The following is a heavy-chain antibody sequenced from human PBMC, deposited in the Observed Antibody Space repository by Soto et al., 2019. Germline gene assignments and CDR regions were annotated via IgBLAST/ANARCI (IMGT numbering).Heavy chain of an antibody. Sequence: SETLSLTCTVSGGSISSGGYYWSWIRQHPGKGLEWIGYIYYSGSTYYNPSLKSRVTISVDTSKNQFSLKLSSVTAADTAVYYCAREHRSSHYYDSSGYSPRFDYWGQGTLVTVSS. CDR2: IYYSGST. D-gene: IGHD3-22*01. J-gene: IGHJ4*02. V-gene: IGHV4-31*03. CDR3: AREHRSSHYYDSSGYSPRFDY. CDR1: GGSISSGGYY.